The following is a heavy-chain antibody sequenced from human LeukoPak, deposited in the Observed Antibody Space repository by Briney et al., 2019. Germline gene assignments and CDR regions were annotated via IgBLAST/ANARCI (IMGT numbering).Heavy chain of an antibody. D-gene: IGHD6-19*01. CDR3: ARGGSYTTGWYADY. J-gene: IGHJ4*02. CDR1: GGTFSNYD. V-gene: IGHV1-69*13. CDR2: IIPAFGRA. Sequence: SVKVSCKASGGTFSNYDIAWVRQAPGQGLDWMGGIIPAFGRADYAEKFRDRITITADETTSTAYMEVRSLTSEDTAVYYCARGGSYTTGWYADYWGQGTQVAVSS.